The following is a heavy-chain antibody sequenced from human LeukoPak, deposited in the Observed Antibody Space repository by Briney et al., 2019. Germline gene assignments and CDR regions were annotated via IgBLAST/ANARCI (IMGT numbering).Heavy chain of an antibody. Sequence: PGGSLRLSCAVSGFTFSSYSMNWVRQAPGKGLEWVSYISSSSSTIYYADSVKGRFTISRDNAKNSLYLQMNSLRAEDTAVYYCARVSSFDYWGQGTLVTVSS. J-gene: IGHJ4*02. CDR3: ARVSSFDY. V-gene: IGHV3-48*01. CDR2: ISSSSSTI. CDR1: GFTFSSYS.